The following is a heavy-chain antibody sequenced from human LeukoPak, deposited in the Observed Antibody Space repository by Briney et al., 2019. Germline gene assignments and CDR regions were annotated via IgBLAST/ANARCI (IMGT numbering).Heavy chain of an antibody. CDR1: GFSFSDSG. V-gene: IGHV3-21*01. CDR3: VRGLTVTTREYYFDL. D-gene: IGHD1-20*01. Sequence: GGSLRLSCAASGFSFSDSGMDWVRQAPGKGLERVSSVSASSAFIWYADSVKGRFTISRDNAKNSLYLRMSSLRAEDTALYFCVRGLTVTTREYYFDLWGQGTLVTVSS. J-gene: IGHJ4*02. CDR2: VSASSAFI.